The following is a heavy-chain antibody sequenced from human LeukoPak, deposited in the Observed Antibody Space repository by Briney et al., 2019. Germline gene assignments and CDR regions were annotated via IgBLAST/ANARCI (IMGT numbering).Heavy chain of an antibody. V-gene: IGHV3-23*01. CDR3: AKEYSGYDFDY. CDR2: TSGSGVNS. D-gene: IGHD5-12*01. J-gene: IGHJ4*02. Sequence: GGSLRLSCAASGFTLRSYDMSWVRQAPGKGLEWVAATSGSGVNSYYADSVRGRFTISRDNSQNTLYLQMDSLRDEETALYYCAKEYSGYDFDYWGQGTLVTVSS. CDR1: GFTLRSYD.